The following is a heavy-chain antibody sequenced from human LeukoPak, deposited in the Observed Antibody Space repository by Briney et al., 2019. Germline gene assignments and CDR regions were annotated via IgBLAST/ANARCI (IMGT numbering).Heavy chain of an antibody. Sequence: GGSLRLSCAASGFTFSSYWMHWVRHAPGKGLVWVSRINVDGSSRTYAEDSVKGRFTISRDNAKNTLYLQMNSLRAEDTAVYYCTRDRTLFGSGGDSWGQGSLVTVSS. V-gene: IGHV3-74*01. CDR1: GFTFSSYW. J-gene: IGHJ4*02. CDR2: INVDGSSR. CDR3: TRDRTLFGSGGDS. D-gene: IGHD3-3*01.